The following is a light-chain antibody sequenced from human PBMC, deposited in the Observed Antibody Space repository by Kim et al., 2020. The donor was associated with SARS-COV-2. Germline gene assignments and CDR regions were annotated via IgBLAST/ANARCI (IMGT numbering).Light chain of an antibody. CDR3: QVWDSGTWV. CDR2: KDS. Sequence: VALGQTDRLTCGGNNIQTKNVHWYRQKPGQAPVLVMYKDSKRPSGIPERFSGSNSGNTATLTISRAQAGDEADYYCQVWDSGTWVFGGGTQLTVL. V-gene: IGLV3-9*01. J-gene: IGLJ3*02. CDR1: NIQTKN.